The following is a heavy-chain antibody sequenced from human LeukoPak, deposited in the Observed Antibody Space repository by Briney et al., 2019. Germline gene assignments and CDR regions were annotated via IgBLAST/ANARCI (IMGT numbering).Heavy chain of an antibody. CDR2: INHSGCT. Sequence: PSETLSLTCAVYGGSFSGYYWSWIRQPPGKGLEWIGEINHSGCTNYNPSLKSRVTISVDTSKNQFSLKLSSVTAADTAVYYCARGFGLAAAAQHTLDYWGQRTLVTVSS. CDR3: ARGFGLAAAAQHTLDY. D-gene: IGHD6-13*01. J-gene: IGHJ4*02. CDR1: GGSFSGYY. V-gene: IGHV4-34*01.